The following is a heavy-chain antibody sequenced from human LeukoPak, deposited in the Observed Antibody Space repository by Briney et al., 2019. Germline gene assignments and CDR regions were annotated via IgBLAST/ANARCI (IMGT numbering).Heavy chain of an antibody. CDR1: GFTFSSYW. CDR3: ARILYCSSTNCYPSDY. J-gene: IGHJ4*02. V-gene: IGHV3-74*01. Sequence: AGSLRLSCAASGFTFSSYWMHWVRQAPGKGLVWVSRINSDGSSTSYADSVKGRFTISRDNAKNTLYLQMNSLRAEDTAVYYCARILYCSSTNCYPSDYWGQGTLVTVSS. D-gene: IGHD2-2*01. CDR2: INSDGSST.